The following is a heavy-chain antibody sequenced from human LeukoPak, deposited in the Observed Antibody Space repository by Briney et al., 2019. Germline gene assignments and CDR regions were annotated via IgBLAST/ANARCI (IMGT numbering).Heavy chain of an antibody. Sequence: GGSLRLSCAASGFTFSSYGMHWVRQAPGKGLEWVAVIWYDGSNKYYADSVKGRFTISRDNSKNTLYLQMNSLRAEDTAVHYCARGKVDTAMVFDYWGQGTLVTVSS. CDR3: ARGKVDTAMVFDY. J-gene: IGHJ4*02. V-gene: IGHV3-33*01. CDR1: GFTFSSYG. CDR2: IWYDGSNK. D-gene: IGHD5-18*01.